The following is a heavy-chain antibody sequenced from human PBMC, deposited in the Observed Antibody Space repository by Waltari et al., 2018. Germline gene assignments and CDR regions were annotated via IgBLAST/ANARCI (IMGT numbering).Heavy chain of an antibody. D-gene: IGHD2-2*02. CDR3: ASYCSSTSCYTHDAFDI. CDR1: GYSISSGYY. J-gene: IGHJ3*02. V-gene: IGHV4-38-2*01. Sequence: QVQLQESGPGLVKPSETLSLTCAVSGYSISSGYYWGWIRQPPGKGLEWIGSIYHSGSTYYSPSLKSRVTRSVDTSKNQFSLKLSSVTAADTAVYYCASYCSSTSCYTHDAFDIWGQGTMVTVSS. CDR2: IYHSGST.